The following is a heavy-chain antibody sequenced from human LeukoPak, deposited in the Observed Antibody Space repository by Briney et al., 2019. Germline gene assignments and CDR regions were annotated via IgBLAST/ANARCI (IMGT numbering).Heavy chain of an antibody. V-gene: IGHV4-59*01. Sequence: SETLSLTCTVSGGSISSYYWSWIRQPPGKGLEWIGYIYYSGSTNYNPSLKSRVTISVDTSKNQFSLKLSSVTAADTAVYYCARADYDTTYYYYYMDVWGKGTTVTVSS. CDR3: ARADYDTTYYYYYMDV. CDR1: GGSISSYY. D-gene: IGHD3-9*01. CDR2: IYYSGST. J-gene: IGHJ6*03.